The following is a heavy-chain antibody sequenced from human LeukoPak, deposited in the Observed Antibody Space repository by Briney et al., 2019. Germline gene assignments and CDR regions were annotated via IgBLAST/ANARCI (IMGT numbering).Heavy chain of an antibody. CDR2: ISYDGSNK. CDR1: GFTFSSSG. J-gene: IGHJ4*02. D-gene: IGHD5-18*01. Sequence: GGSLRLSCAASGFTFSSSGMHWVRQAPGKGLEWVAVISYDGSNKYYADPVKGRFTISRDNSQNTLYLQMNSLRAEDTAVYYCAKVGYSYASYFDYWGQGTLVTVSS. V-gene: IGHV3-30*18. CDR3: AKVGYSYASYFDY.